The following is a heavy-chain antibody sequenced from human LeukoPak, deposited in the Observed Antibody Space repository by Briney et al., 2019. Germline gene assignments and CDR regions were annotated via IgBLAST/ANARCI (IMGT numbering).Heavy chain of an antibody. J-gene: IGHJ3*02. CDR3: ARDRAIILFGAFDI. CDR2: ISSGSNYI. Sequence: PGGSLRLSCAASGITFSSDSMNWVRQAPGKGLEWVSSISSGSNYIYYADSVKGRFTISRDNAKSSLYLQMNSLRAEDTAVYYCARDRAIILFGAFDIWGQGTMVTVSS. V-gene: IGHV3-21*01. D-gene: IGHD3-3*01. CDR1: GITFSSDS.